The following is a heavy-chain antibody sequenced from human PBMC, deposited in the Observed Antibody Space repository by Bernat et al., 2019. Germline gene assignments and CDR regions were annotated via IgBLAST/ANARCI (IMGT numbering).Heavy chain of an antibody. V-gene: IGHV3-48*03. Sequence: EVQLVESGGGLQQPGGSLRLSCAASGFTFSSFEMNWVRQAPGKGLEWVSYISSSGSTIYYADSEKGRFTISRDNAKNSLYLQMNSLRAEDTAVYFCARVTSVIYLDYWGQGTLVTVSS. J-gene: IGHJ4*02. D-gene: IGHD4-17*01. CDR2: ISSSGSTI. CDR1: GFTFSSFE. CDR3: ARVTSVIYLDY.